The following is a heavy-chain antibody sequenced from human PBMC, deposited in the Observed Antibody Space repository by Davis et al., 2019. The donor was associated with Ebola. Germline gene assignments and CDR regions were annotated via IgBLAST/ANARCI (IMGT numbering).Heavy chain of an antibody. CDR2: ISYDGSNK. CDR1: GFTFSSYG. Sequence: GGSLRLSGAASGFTFSSYGMHWVRQAPGKGLEWVAVISYDGSNKYYADSVKGRFTISRDNSKNTLYLQMNSLRAEDTAVYYCAKDSVPLGYYYYGMDVWGQGTTVTVSS. CDR3: AKDSVPLGYYYYGMDV. V-gene: IGHV3-30*18. J-gene: IGHJ6*02. D-gene: IGHD3-16*01.